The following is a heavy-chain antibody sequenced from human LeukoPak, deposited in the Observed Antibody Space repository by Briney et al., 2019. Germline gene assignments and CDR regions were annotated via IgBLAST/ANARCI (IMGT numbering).Heavy chain of an antibody. CDR1: GFTFGDYY. V-gene: IGHV3-11*04. D-gene: IGHD3-22*01. J-gene: IGHJ6*02. CDR2: ISDTGSFI. Sequence: GSLRLSCAASGFTFGDYYMSWIRQAPGKGLEWVSYISDTGSFIYYADSVKGRFTISRDNAKNSLYLQMNSLRAEDTAVYYCARDADYYDSSGYRYYYYGMDVWGQGTTVTVSS. CDR3: ARDADYYDSSGYRYYYYGMDV.